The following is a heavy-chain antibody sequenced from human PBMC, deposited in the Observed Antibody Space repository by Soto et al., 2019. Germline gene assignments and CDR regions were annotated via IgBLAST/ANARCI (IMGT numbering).Heavy chain of an antibody. CDR3: AKGRSRYHSPGYSAWIYGMDV. CDR2: IIPLFGTA. D-gene: IGHD2-21*01. CDR1: GGTFSNNA. Sequence: QVQLVQSGAEVKKPGSSVKVSCKASGGTFSNNAISWVRQAPGQGLEWMGTIIPLFGTANYAQKLQGRVTFTADETTSPAYMEGSSARSEDTAVHYCAKGRSRYHSPGYSAWIYGMDVWGQGTTVTVSS. J-gene: IGHJ6*02. V-gene: IGHV1-69*15.